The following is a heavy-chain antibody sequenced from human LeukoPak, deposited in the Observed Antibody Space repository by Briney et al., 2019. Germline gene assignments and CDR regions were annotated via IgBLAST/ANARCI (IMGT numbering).Heavy chain of an antibody. CDR2: INHSGST. V-gene: IGHV4-34*01. J-gene: IGHJ4*02. Sequence: KPSETLSLTCAVYGGSFSGYYWSWIRQPPGKGLVWIGEINHSGSTNYNPSLKSRVTISVDTSKNQFSLKLSSVTAADTAVYYCAREDYYGSGSYHMWGQGTLVTVSS. CDR3: AREDYYGSGSYHM. CDR1: GGSFSGYY. D-gene: IGHD3-10*01.